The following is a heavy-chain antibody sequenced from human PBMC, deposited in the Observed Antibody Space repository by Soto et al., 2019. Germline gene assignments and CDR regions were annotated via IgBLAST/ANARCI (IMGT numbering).Heavy chain of an antibody. D-gene: IGHD1-1*01. Sequence: SETLSLTCAVYGGSFSGYYWSWIRQPPGKGPEWIGEINHSGSTNYNPSLKSRVTISVDTSKNQFSLKLSSVTAAGTAVYYCARVGNREPDYWGQGTLVTVPS. J-gene: IGHJ4*02. CDR3: ARVGNREPDY. CDR1: GGSFSGYY. CDR2: INHSGST. V-gene: IGHV4-34*01.